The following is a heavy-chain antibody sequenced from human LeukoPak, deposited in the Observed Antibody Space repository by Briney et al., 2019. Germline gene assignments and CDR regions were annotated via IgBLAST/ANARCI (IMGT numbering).Heavy chain of an antibody. D-gene: IGHD1-14*01. V-gene: IGHV4-30-4*01. J-gene: IGHJ5*02. CDR1: GGSISSGDCY. CDR2: IYYSGST. CDR3: ARVSGGRRGWFDP. Sequence: SETLSLTCSVSGGSISSGDCYWSWIRQPPGKGLEWIGYIYYSGSTYYNPSLKSRVTISVDTSKNQFSLKLSSVTAADTAVYYCARVSGGRRGWFDPWGQGTLVTVSS.